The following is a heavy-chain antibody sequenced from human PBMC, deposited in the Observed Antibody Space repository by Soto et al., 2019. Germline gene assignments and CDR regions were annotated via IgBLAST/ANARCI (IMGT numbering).Heavy chain of an antibody. CDR2: ITSSGSLI. CDR1: GFTFSSYD. V-gene: IGHV3-48*03. CDR3: VRTMYSNRGWFDP. Sequence: EVQLVESGGGLVQPGGSLRLSCAASGFTFSSYDMNWVRQAPGKGLEWVSYITSSGSLIYYADSVRGRFTVSRDNAKNSLYLQMNSLRAEDTGVYYCVRTMYSNRGWFDPWGQGTLVTVSS. D-gene: IGHD6-13*01. J-gene: IGHJ5*02.